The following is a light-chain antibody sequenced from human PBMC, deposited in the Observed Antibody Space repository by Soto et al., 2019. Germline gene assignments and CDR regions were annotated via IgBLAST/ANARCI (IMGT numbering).Light chain of an antibody. CDR2: GAS. CDR3: QQRSNWPLT. Sequence: EIVLTQSPGTLSLSPGERATLSCRASQSVSNNYLAWYRQKPGQAPSLLVYGASTRATGIPARFSGSGSGTEFTLTISRLEPEDFAVYYCQQRSNWPLTFGGGTKVDIK. J-gene: IGKJ4*01. V-gene: IGKV3D-20*02. CDR1: QSVSNNY.